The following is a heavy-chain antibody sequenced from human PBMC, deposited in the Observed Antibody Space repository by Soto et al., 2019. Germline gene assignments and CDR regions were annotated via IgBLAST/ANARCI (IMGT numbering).Heavy chain of an antibody. CDR1: GLAFSDHY. CDR2: SRNKANSFTT. CDR3: RGYHYSYCIHV. Sequence: EVQVVESGGGLVQPGGSLRLSCAASGLAFSDHYMDWVRQAPGQGLEWVGRSRNKANSFTTEYAASVNGRFSVSRDDSKNSLFLQMNSLKTEDTAVYYCRGYHYSYCIHVWGQGTTVTVSS. J-gene: IGHJ6*02. V-gene: IGHV3-72*01.